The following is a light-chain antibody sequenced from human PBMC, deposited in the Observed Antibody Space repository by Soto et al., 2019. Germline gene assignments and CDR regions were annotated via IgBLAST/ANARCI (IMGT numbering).Light chain of an antibody. V-gene: IGLV2-11*01. Sequence: QSALTQPRSVSGSPGQSVTISCTGTSSDVGDYNYVSWYQQHPGKAPKLMIYDVSKRPSGVPDRFSGSKSGNTASLTISGLQAEDEADYYCCSSAGSYTSVFGGGTQLTVL. J-gene: IGLJ3*02. CDR1: SSDVGDYNY. CDR2: DVS. CDR3: CSSAGSYTSV.